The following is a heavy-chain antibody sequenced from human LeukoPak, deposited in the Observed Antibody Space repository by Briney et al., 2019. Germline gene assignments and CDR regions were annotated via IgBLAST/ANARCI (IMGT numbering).Heavy chain of an antibody. V-gene: IGHV3-20*04. Sequence: PGESLRLSCAASGFTFDDYDMSWVRQAPGKGLEWVSGILSNGGSTGYADSVKGRFTISRDNAKTSLYLQMNSLRAEDTALYYCARGASRAAAGTKFDYWGQGTLVTVSS. CDR2: ILSNGGST. J-gene: IGHJ4*02. D-gene: IGHD6-13*01. CDR1: GFTFDDYD. CDR3: ARGASRAAAGTKFDY.